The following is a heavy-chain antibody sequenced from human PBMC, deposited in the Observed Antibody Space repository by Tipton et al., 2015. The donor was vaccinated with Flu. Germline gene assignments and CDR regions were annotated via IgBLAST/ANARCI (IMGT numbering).Heavy chain of an antibody. Sequence: SLRLSCAASGFIFSTYGMHWVRQAPGKGLEWVAVIWYDGSNKYYADSVKGRFTISRDNSKNTVYLQLNSLRAEDTALYYCATLTGDDYWGQGDLVTVSS. V-gene: IGHV3-33*01. D-gene: IGHD7-27*01. CDR2: IWYDGSNK. CDR3: ATLTGDDY. CDR1: GFIFSTYG. J-gene: IGHJ4*02.